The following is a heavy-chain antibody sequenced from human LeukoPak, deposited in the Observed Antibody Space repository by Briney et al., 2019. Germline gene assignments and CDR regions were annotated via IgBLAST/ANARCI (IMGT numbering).Heavy chain of an antibody. CDR3: ATRTGLVILDY. V-gene: IGHV1-69*06. Sequence: ASVKVSCKASGGTFSSYAISWVRQAPGQGLEWMGGIIPIFGTANYAQKFQGRVTITADKSTSTAYMELSSLRSEDTAVYYCATRTGLVILDYWGQGTLVTVSS. J-gene: IGHJ4*02. CDR1: GGTFSSYA. CDR2: IIPIFGTA. D-gene: IGHD2-21*01.